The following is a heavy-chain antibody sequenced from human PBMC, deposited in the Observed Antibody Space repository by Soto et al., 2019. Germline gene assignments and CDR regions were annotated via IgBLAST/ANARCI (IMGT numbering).Heavy chain of an antibody. J-gene: IGHJ6*02. Sequence: GGSLRLSCAASGFTFSSYWMSWVRQAPGKGLEWVANIKQDGSEKYYVDSVKGRFTISRDNAKNSLYLQMNSLRAEDTAVYYCARDGGWAVVTPYYYGMDVWGQGTTVTVSS. CDR3: ARDGGWAVVTPYYYGMDV. V-gene: IGHV3-7*03. CDR2: IKQDGSEK. CDR1: GFTFSSYW. D-gene: IGHD2-21*02.